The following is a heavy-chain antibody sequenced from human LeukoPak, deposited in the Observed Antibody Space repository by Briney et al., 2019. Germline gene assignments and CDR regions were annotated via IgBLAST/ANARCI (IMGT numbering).Heavy chain of an antibody. D-gene: IGHD4-17*01. V-gene: IGHV3-48*03. CDR3: ARNAYGAQTPSDV. J-gene: IGHJ6*02. CDR1: GFTFINYE. Sequence: GGSLRLSCEASGFTFINYEMNWVRQAPGKGLEWLSYISSSGRTIYYADSVKGRFTISRDNAKNSLYLQMNSLRAEDTAVYYCARNAYGAQTPSDVWGQGTTVTVSS. CDR2: ISSSGRTI.